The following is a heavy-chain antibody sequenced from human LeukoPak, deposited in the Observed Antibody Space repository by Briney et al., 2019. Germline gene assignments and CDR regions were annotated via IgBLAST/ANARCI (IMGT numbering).Heavy chain of an antibody. CDR1: GFTFSSYG. CDR2: ISGSGDNS. V-gene: IGHV3-23*01. D-gene: IGHD4-17*01. CDR3: AKDSPSAPVTSV. J-gene: IGHJ4*02. Sequence: TGGSLRLSCAASGFTFSSYGMHWVRQAPGRGLEWVSTISGSGDNSYYADSVKGRFTVSRDNSKNTLYLQMNSLRVEDTAVFYCAKDSPSAPVTSVWGQGTLVTVSS.